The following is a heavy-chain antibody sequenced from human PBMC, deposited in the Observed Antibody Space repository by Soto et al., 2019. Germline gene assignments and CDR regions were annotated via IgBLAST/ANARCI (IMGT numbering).Heavy chain of an antibody. CDR2: ISRSSSTI. CDR1: GFTFSNHS. Sequence: GGSLRLSCAASGFTFSNHSINWVRQAPGKGLEWVSYISRSSSTIYYADSVKGRFTISRDNAQSSLYLLMNSLRDEDTAVYYCARAGTGSGSYYYYFYGMDVWGQGTTVTVSS. D-gene: IGHD3-10*01. V-gene: IGHV3-48*02. J-gene: IGHJ6*02. CDR3: ARAGTGSGSYYYYFYGMDV.